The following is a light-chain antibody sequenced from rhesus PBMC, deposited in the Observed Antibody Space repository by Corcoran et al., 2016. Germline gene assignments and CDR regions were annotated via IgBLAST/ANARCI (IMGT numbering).Light chain of an antibody. V-gene: IGKV1-25*01. CDR2: EAS. J-gene: IGKJ3*01. Sequence: DIQMTQSPSSLSVSVGDRVTITCRASQGITNDLAWSQQKPGETPKLLIHEASSLQSGIPSRFSGSGSGTDFTLTISSLKPEDFATYYCQHYYSTPFTFGPGTKLDIK. CDR1: QGITND. CDR3: QHYYSTPFT.